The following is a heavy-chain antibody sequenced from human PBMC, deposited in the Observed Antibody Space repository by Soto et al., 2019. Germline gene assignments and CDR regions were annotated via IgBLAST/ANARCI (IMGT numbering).Heavy chain of an antibody. CDR3: ARDRGVRYFDWLPTYRYYYGVDV. V-gene: IGHV3-30-3*01. CDR1: GFTFSSYA. J-gene: IGHJ6*02. Sequence: GGSLRLSCAASGFTFSSYAMHWVRQAPGKGLEWVAVISYDGSNKYYADSVKGRFTISRDNSKNTLYLQMNSLRDEDTAVYYCARDRGVRYFDWLPTYRYYYGVDVWGQGTTVTVSS. D-gene: IGHD3-9*01. CDR2: ISYDGSNK.